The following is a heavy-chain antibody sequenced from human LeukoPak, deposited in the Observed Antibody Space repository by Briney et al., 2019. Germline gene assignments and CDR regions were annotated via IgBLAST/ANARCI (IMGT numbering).Heavy chain of an antibody. D-gene: IGHD4-17*01. V-gene: IGHV1-3*01. CDR3: ATGTHYGDSNFDY. CDR2: INAGNGNT. Sequence: GASVKVSCKASGYTFTSYAMHWVRQAPGQRLEWMGWINAGNGNTKYSQKLQGRVTITRDTSASTAYMELSSLRSEDTAVYYCATGTHYGDSNFDYWGQGTLVTVSS. J-gene: IGHJ4*02. CDR1: GYTFTSYA.